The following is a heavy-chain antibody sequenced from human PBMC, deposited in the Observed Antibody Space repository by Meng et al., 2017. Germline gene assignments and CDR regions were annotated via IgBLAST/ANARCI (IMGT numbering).Heavy chain of an antibody. CDR3: TTDLDYYDSSGYLYYFDY. CDR1: GFTFSNAW. J-gene: IGHJ4*02. D-gene: IGHD3-22*01. CDR2: IKSKTDEGKT. V-gene: IGHV3-15*01. Sequence: GESLKISCAASGFTFSNAWMSWVRQAPGKGLEWVGRIKSKTDEGKTDYAAPVKGRFTSSRDDSKNKLYLQMNSLKTEDTAVYYCTTDLDYYDSSGYLYYFDYWGQGTLVTVSS.